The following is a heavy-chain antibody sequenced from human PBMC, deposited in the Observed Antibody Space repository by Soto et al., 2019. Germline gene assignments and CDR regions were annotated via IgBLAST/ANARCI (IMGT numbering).Heavy chain of an antibody. CDR2: IYYSGNT. D-gene: IGHD5-12*01. Sequence: SETLSLTCIVSGGSISSTTYYWGWVRQPPGKGLEWIGSIYYSGNTYYNPSLKSRVTISVDTSKNQFSLRLSSVTAVDTAVYYCARRRGAYDYYYYYGMDVWGQGTKVTAP. CDR3: ARRRGAYDYYYYYGMDV. CDR1: GGSISSTTYY. V-gene: IGHV4-39*01. J-gene: IGHJ6*02.